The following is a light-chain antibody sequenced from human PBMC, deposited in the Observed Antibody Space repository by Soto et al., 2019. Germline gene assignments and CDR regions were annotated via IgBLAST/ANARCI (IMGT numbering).Light chain of an antibody. CDR3: QQYASSPYT. CDR2: GAS. Sequence: IVFTQSPGTLSLSPGERASLSCGASQSISSYLAWYQQKPGQAPRLVIYGASKRATGIPDRVSGSGSGTDFTLTISRLEPEDFAVYYCQQYASSPYTFGQGTKVDIK. J-gene: IGKJ2*01. CDR1: QSISSY. V-gene: IGKV3-20*01.